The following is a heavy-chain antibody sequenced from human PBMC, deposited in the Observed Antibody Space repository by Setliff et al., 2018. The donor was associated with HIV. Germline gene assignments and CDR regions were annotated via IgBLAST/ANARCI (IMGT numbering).Heavy chain of an antibody. Sequence: LRLSCAASGFTFSWYRMNWVRQAPGKGLEWVSSIGNSGSYIYYADSVKGRFTISRDNAKNSLYLQMNSLRVEDTAMYYCASLYCSSSSCYEDYWGQGTLVTVSS. CDR3: ASLYCSSSSCYEDY. D-gene: IGHD2-2*01. CDR2: IGNSGSYI. V-gene: IGHV3-21*01. J-gene: IGHJ4*02. CDR1: GFTFSWYR.